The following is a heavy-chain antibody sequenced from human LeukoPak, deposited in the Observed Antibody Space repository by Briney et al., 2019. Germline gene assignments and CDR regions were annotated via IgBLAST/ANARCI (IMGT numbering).Heavy chain of an antibody. CDR2: IWYDGSNK. V-gene: IGHV3-33*01. CDR3: ARAPWGIAVAAYYFDY. J-gene: IGHJ4*02. Sequence: PPGGSLRLSCAASGFTFSSYGMPWVRQAPGKGLEWVAVIWYDGSNKYYADSVKGRFTISRDNSKNTLYLQMNSLRAEDTAVYYCARAPWGIAVAAYYFDYWGQGTLVTVSS. CDR1: GFTFSSYG. D-gene: IGHD6-19*01.